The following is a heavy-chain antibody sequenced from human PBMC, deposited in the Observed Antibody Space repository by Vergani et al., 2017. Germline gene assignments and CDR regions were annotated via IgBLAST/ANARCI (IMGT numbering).Heavy chain of an antibody. CDR3: ARDSWTSELRGVYWFDT. D-gene: IGHD3-10*01. V-gene: IGHV1-18*01. CDR1: GYTFSTYG. Sequence: QVQLVQSGAEVKKPGASVKVSCKASGYTFSTYGISWVRQAPGQGLEWMGWISAYNGNTNYPEKFQGRLTMTTDTSTRTAYMELRSLRSDDTAVYYCARDSWTSELRGVYWFDTWGQGTLVSVSS. CDR2: ISAYNGNT. J-gene: IGHJ5*02.